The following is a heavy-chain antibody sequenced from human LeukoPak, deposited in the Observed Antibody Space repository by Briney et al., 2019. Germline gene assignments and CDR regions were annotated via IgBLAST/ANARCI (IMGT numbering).Heavy chain of an antibody. CDR3: AKEGNDYGANSIDY. Sequence: SETLSLTCTVFGGSVSSHYWAWLRQPPGKGLEWIGWMFFTGDTNYNPSLKSRVTISVDHSKNQFSLKLTSVTAADTAVYYCAKEGNDYGANSIDYWGQGTLVTVSS. V-gene: IGHV4-59*02. J-gene: IGHJ4*02. D-gene: IGHD4-23*01. CDR1: GGSVSSHY. CDR2: MFFTGDT.